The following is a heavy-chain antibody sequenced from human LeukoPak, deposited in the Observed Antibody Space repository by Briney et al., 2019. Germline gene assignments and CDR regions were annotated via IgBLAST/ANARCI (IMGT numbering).Heavy chain of an antibody. V-gene: IGHV4-4*09. J-gene: IGHJ4*02. D-gene: IGHD3-10*01. Sequence: PSETLSLTCTVSGGSSSSYYWSWIRQPPGKGLEWIGYIYTSGNTNYNPSLKSRVTLSVDTSENQFSLKLSSVTAADTAVYYCASARSNYIDYWGQGTLVTVSS. CDR1: GGSSSSYY. CDR2: IYTSGNT. CDR3: ASARSNYIDY.